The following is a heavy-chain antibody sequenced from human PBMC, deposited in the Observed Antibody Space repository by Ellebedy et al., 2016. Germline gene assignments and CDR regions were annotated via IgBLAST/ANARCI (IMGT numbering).Heavy chain of an antibody. CDR3: ARDRISSSVDAFDL. J-gene: IGHJ3*01. CDR1: GFSFGTYS. V-gene: IGHV3-21*01. CDR2: ISSTSRYI. D-gene: IGHD6-6*01. Sequence: GGSLRLSCAASGFSFGTYSMNWVRQAPGKGPEWVGCISSTSRYIYPADSVKGRFTISRDNAKNSLYLQMNSLRAEDTAVYYCARDRISSSVDAFDLWGQGTMVIVSS.